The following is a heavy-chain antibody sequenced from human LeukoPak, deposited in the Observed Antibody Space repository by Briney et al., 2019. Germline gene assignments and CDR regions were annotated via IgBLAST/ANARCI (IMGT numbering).Heavy chain of an antibody. CDR1: GFNFGSYS. J-gene: IGHJ6*03. Sequence: GGSLRLSCAASGFNFGSYSMTWVRQAPGKGLEWVSSISSSSSYIYYADSVKGRFTISRDNAKNSLYLQMNSLRAEDTAVYYCATTVTTGGYYYMDVWGKGTTVTVSS. D-gene: IGHD4-17*01. V-gene: IGHV3-21*01. CDR3: ATTVTTGGYYYMDV. CDR2: ISSSSSYI.